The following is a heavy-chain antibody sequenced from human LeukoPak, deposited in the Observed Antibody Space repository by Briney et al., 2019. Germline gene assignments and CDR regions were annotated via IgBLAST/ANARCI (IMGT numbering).Heavy chain of an antibody. J-gene: IGHJ4*02. V-gene: IGHV3-23*01. CDR3: AKVAPREWLLSRFDY. CDR1: GFTFSSYA. Sequence: GGSLRLSXAASGFTFSSYAMSWVRQTPGKGLEWVSAISGSGGSTYYADSVKGRFTISRDNTKNTLYLQMNSLRAEDTAVYCCAKVAPREWLLSRFDYWGQGTLVTVSS. CDR2: ISGSGGST. D-gene: IGHD3-3*01.